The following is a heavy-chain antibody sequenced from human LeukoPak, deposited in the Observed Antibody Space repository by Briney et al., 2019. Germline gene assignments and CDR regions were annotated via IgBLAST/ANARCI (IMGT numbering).Heavy chain of an antibody. J-gene: IGHJ5*02. Sequence: PSETLSLTCTVAGCSINNFYWSWIRQPPGKGLEWIGNIYYDGTTNYNPSLKSRVTISVDTSKNQFSLKLSSVTAADTAVYYCATASYYDSRGYNNWFDPWGQGTLVTVSS. CDR2: IYYDGTT. CDR3: ATASYYDSRGYNNWFDP. CDR1: GCSINNFY. V-gene: IGHV4-59*01. D-gene: IGHD3-22*01.